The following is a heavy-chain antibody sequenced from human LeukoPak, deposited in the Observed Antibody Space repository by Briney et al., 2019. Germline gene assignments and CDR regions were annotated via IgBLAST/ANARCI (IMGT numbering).Heavy chain of an antibody. D-gene: IGHD2-2*01. Sequence: SVKVSCKASGGTFSSYAISWARHPPGQGLEWMGGIIPIFGTANYAQKFPGRVTITADESTSTAYMELSSLRSEDTAVYYCARVPGRYCSSTSCYAWGQGTLVTVSS. J-gene: IGHJ4*02. CDR1: GGTFSSYA. CDR3: ARVPGRYCSSTSCYA. V-gene: IGHV1-69*13. CDR2: IIPIFGTA.